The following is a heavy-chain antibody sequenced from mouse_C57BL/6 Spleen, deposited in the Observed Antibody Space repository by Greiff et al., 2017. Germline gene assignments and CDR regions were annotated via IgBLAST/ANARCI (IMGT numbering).Heavy chain of an antibody. CDR1: GFTFSSYG. D-gene: IGHD2-5*01. Sequence: DVMLVESGGDLVKPGGSLKLSCAASGFTFSSYGMSWVRQTPDKRLEWVATISSGGSYTYYPDSVKGRFTISRDNAKNTLYLQMSSLKSEDTAMYYCARRDYSNYVGYAMDYWGQGTSVTVSS. V-gene: IGHV5-6*02. CDR3: ARRDYSNYVGYAMDY. J-gene: IGHJ4*01. CDR2: ISSGGSYT.